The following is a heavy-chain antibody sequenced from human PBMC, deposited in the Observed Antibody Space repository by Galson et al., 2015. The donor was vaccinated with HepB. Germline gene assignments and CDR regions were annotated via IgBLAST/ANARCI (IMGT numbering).Heavy chain of an antibody. CDR1: GFTFSSYW. CDR2: IKQDGSEK. CDR3: ARYYYDSSGYYYYYYGMDV. D-gene: IGHD3-22*01. J-gene: IGHJ6*02. Sequence: SLRLSCAASGFTFSSYWMSWVRQAPGKGLEWVANIKQDGSEKYYVDSVKGRFTISRDNAKNSLYLQMNSLRAEDTAVYYCARYYYDSSGYYYYYYGMDVGGQGTTVTVSS. V-gene: IGHV3-7*01.